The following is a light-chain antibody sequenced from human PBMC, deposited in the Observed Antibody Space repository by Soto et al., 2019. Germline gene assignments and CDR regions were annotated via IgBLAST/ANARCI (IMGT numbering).Light chain of an antibody. Sequence: EIVLTQSPATLSLSPGEGATLSCRASQSVKNYLAWYQQKPGQAPRLLIYDASNRATGIPARFSGSGSGTDFTLTISSLEPEDSAVYYCQQRSNWPPVTFGGGTKGGYQT. CDR2: DAS. J-gene: IGKJ4*01. V-gene: IGKV3-11*01. CDR3: QQRSNWPPVT. CDR1: QSVKNY.